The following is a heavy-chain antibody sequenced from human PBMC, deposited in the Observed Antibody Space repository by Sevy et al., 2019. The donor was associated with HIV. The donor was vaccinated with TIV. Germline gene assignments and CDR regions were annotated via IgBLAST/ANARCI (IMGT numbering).Heavy chain of an antibody. J-gene: IGHJ4*02. CDR3: AREGCTKPHDY. CDR2: FSWSCGEI. D-gene: IGHD2-8*01. CDR1: GFTFSKYS. V-gene: IGHV3-23*01. Sequence: GGSLRLSCAASGFTFSKYSMSWVRQLPGKGLEWVSTFSWSCGEINYADSVKGRFTISRDNSKRSVYLQMNNLRPEDTAVYYCAREGCTKPHDYWGQGTLVTVSS.